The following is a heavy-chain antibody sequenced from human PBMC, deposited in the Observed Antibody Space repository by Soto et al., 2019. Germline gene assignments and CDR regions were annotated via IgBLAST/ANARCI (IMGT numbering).Heavy chain of an antibody. D-gene: IGHD3-16*01. V-gene: IGHV2-70*01. J-gene: IGHJ6*02. CDR2: IDWYDDK. CDR1: GFSLSTSGMC. CDR3: ARMVWDCNHASYYYGMDV. Sequence: SGPTLVNPTQTLTLTCTFSGFSLSTSGMCVSWIRQPPGKALEWLALIDWYDDKYFITSLNTRVTISKDNSKNQVVLTMTNMDPVDTATYYCARMVWDCNHASYYYGMDVCGQGNTVTV.